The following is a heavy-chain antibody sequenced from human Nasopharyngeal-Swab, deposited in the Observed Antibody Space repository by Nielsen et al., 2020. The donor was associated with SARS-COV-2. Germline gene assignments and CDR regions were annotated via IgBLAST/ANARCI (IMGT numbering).Heavy chain of an antibody. CDR1: GFTVSSNY. CDR3: ARGDVVVPASGYYMDV. V-gene: IGHV3-53*01. D-gene: IGHD2-2*01. CDR2: IYSGGST. Sequence: GRSLRLSCAASGFTVSSNYMSWVRQAPGKGLEWVSVIYSGGSTYYADSVKGRFTISRDNSKNTLYLQMNSLRAEDTAVYYCARGDVVVPASGYYMDVWGKGTTVTVSS. J-gene: IGHJ6*03.